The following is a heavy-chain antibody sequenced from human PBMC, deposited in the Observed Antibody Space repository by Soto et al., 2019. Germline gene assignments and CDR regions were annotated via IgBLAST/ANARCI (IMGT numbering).Heavy chain of an antibody. CDR3: ARSIVGATASAFDI. J-gene: IGHJ3*02. V-gene: IGHV1-69*01. Sequence: SVKGSCKGAGDAFSIYAISWVRQANGQGLEWMGGIIPIFGTANYAQKFQGRVTITADESTSTAYMELSSLRSEDTAVYYCARSIVGATASAFDIWGQGTMVTVSS. CDR2: IIPIFGTA. D-gene: IGHD1-26*01. CDR1: GDAFSIYA.